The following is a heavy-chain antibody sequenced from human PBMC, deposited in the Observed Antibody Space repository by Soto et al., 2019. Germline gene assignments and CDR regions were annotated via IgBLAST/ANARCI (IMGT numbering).Heavy chain of an antibody. J-gene: IGHJ5*02. CDR3: ARVLGYCISTSCYAAPFGFVP. V-gene: IGHV1-69*12. D-gene: IGHD2-2*01. Sequence: QVQLVQSGAEVKKPGSSVKVSCKASGGTFSSYAISWVRQAPGQGLEWMGGIIPIFGTANYAQKFQGRVTITADESTSTAYTELSSLRSEDTAVYYCARVLGYCISTSCYAAPFGFVPWGQGTLVTVSS. CDR2: IIPIFGTA. CDR1: GGTFSSYA.